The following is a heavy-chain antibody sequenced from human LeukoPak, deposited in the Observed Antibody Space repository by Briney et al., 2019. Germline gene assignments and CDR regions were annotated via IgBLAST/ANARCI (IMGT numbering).Heavy chain of an antibody. Sequence: GGSLRLSCAASGFTVSTNYMSWVRQAPGKGLEWVSVIYSGDTTFYADSVRGKFTISRDNSKNALYLQMNSLRAEDTAVYYCASILRSSSGYYFDYWGQGALVTVSS. D-gene: IGHD3-10*01. J-gene: IGHJ4*02. CDR3: ASILRSSSGYYFDY. CDR1: GFTVSTNY. V-gene: IGHV3-66*01. CDR2: IYSGDTT.